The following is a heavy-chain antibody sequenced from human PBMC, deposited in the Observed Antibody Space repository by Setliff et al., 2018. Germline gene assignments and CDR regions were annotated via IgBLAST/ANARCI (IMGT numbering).Heavy chain of an antibody. D-gene: IGHD7-27*01. J-gene: IGHJ4*02. CDR2: INHSGTT. Sequence: SETLSLTCAVYGGSFSSFYWSWIRQPPGKGLEWSGEINHSGTTNYNPSLKSRVHISVDTSKKQFSLKLSSVTAADTAVYYCAKFGPLDLTGDWAFDIWGQGTLVTVSS. CDR1: GGSFSSFY. CDR3: AKFGPLDLTGDWAFDI. V-gene: IGHV4-34*01.